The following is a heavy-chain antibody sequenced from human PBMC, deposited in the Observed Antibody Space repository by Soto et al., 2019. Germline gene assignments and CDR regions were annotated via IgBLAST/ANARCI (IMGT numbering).Heavy chain of an antibody. CDR3: AKSYGSGSYRDFNSYYGIDT. Sequence: GGSLRLSCAASGFTFRDYDMSWVRQGPGKGLEWVSGISPTGDTRFYVDSVKGRSFISRDNSKNTLSNEMSTLRADDKAVYYGAKSYGSGSYRDFNSYYGIDTWGQGTSVTVSS. CDR2: ISPTGDTR. CDR1: GFTFRDYD. D-gene: IGHD3-10*01. V-gene: IGHV3-23*01. J-gene: IGHJ6*02.